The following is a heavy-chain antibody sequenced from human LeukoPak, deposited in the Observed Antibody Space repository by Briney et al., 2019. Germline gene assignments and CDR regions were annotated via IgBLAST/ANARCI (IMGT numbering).Heavy chain of an antibody. CDR3: AKAGCSSTSSSCYFDY. Sequence: GGSLRLSCAASGFTFDDYAMHWVRQAPGKGLEWVSGISWNSSSIGYADSVKGRFTISRDNAKNSLYLQMNSLRAEDTALYYCAKAGCSSTSSSCYFDYWGQGTLVTVSS. D-gene: IGHD2-2*01. CDR2: ISWNSSSI. V-gene: IGHV3-9*01. J-gene: IGHJ4*02. CDR1: GFTFDDYA.